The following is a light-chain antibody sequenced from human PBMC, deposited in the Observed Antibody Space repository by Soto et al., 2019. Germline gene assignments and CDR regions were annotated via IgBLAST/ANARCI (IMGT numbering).Light chain of an antibody. CDR3: QQRSSWPIT. J-gene: IGKJ5*01. CDR1: QSISSY. Sequence: EIVLTQSPATLYLSPGERATLSCRASQSISSYLAWYQQKPGQTPRLLIHDGADRATGVPARFSGSGSGTDFTLTISSLEPEDFAVYYCQQRSSWPITFGQGTRLEI. V-gene: IGKV3-11*01. CDR2: DGA.